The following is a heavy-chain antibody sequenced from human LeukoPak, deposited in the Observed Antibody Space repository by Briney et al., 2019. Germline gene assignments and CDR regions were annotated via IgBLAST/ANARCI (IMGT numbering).Heavy chain of an antibody. CDR1: GFTFGDYA. D-gene: IGHD3-16*01. V-gene: IGHV3-49*04. Sequence: QPGRSLRLSCTAYGFTFGDYAMTWVRQAPGKGLERVGFIRSKAYGGTTEYAASVRGRFTISRDDSKSIAYLQMNSLKTEDTGVYYCTSPWGAFEYWGQGTLVTVSS. CDR2: IRSKAYGGTT. CDR3: TSPWGAFEY. J-gene: IGHJ4*02.